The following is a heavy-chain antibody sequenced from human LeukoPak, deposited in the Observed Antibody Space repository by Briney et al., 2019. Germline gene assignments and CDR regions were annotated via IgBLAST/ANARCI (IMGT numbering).Heavy chain of an antibody. CDR2: IWYDGSNK. D-gene: IGHD2-8*02. Sequence: PGGSLRLSCAASGFTFSSFGMHWVGQAPGKGLEWVAVIWYDGSNKYYADSVKGRFTISRDNSQNTLYLQGNNLRAEDTAVYCCARGRWDTGGLHGLDVWGQGTTVTVSS. CDR1: GFTFSSFG. J-gene: IGHJ6*02. CDR3: ARGRWDTGGLHGLDV. V-gene: IGHV3-33*01.